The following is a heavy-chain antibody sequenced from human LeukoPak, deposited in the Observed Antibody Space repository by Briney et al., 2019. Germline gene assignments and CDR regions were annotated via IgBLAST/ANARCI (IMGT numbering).Heavy chain of an antibody. J-gene: IGHJ4*02. CDR3: ARARASGRSGFDY. CDR1: GFTFSSYG. V-gene: IGHV3-48*02. CDR2: ISSSSSTI. Sequence: GGSLRLSCAASGFTFSSYGMHWVRQAPGKGLEWVSYISSSSSTIYYADSVKGRFTISRDNAKNSLYLQMNSLRDEDTAVYYCARARASGRSGFDYWGQGTLVTVSS. D-gene: IGHD2-15*01.